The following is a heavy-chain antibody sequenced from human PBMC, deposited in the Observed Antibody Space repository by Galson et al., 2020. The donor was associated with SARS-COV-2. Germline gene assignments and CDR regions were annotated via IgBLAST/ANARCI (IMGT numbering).Heavy chain of an antibody. D-gene: IGHD3-9*01. CDR1: AGSISSTTYY. CDR2: ISYSGNT. V-gene: IGHV4-39*02. CDR3: ARDLRYYDILTGYLSGEPNYYYYSMDV. J-gene: IGHJ6*02. Sequence: ASETLSLTCTVSAGSISSTTYYWGWLRQPPGKGLEWIGSISYSGNTHYNASLKSRVSISVDTSKNHFSLRLTDVTATDTAVYYCARDLRYYDILTGYLSGEPNYYYYSMDVWGQGTTVTVSS.